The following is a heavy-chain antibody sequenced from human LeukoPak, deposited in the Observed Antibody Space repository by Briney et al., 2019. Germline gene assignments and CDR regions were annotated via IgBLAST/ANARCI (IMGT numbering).Heavy chain of an antibody. CDR1: GYSISSGYY. V-gene: IGHV4-38-2*02. CDR2: IYHSGST. CDR3: ARVNYGSFDY. D-gene: IGHD1-7*01. J-gene: IGHJ4*02. Sequence: SETLSLTCTVSGYSISSGYYWGWIRQPPGKGLEWIGSIYHSGSTYYNPSLKSRVTISVDTSKNQFSLKLSSVTAADTAVYYCARVNYGSFDYWGQGTLVTVSS.